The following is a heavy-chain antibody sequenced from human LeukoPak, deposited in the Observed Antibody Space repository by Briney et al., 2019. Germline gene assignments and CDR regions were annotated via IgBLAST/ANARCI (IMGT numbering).Heavy chain of an antibody. J-gene: IGHJ6*02. CDR1: GGSFSGYY. D-gene: IGHD2-15*01. Sequence: SETLSLTCVVSGGSFSGYYWSWIRQPPGKGLEWIGEINHGGRTNYSPSLKSRVTISVDTSKNQFSLKLSSVTAADTAVYYCARDVGYCSGGSCYSGYYGMDVWGQGTTVTVSS. V-gene: IGHV4-34*01. CDR2: INHGGRT. CDR3: ARDVGYCSGGSCYSGYYGMDV.